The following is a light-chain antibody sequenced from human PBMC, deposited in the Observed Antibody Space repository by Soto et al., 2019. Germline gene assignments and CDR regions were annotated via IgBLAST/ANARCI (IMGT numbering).Light chain of an antibody. Sequence: PGERVTLSCRASQSVSSSYLTCYQQIPGQAPRLLIYGASTRATSIPARFSGSGSGTDFTLTISSLQPDDFATYYCQQYNSYSTFGQGTKVDIK. CDR1: QSVSSSY. J-gene: IGKJ1*01. CDR2: GAS. CDR3: QQYNSYST. V-gene: IGKV3D-7*01.